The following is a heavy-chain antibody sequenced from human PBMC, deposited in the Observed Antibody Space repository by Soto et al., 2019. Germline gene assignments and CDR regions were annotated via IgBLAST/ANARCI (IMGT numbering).Heavy chain of an antibody. J-gene: IGHJ6*02. CDR2: IYPGDSDT. V-gene: IGHV5-51*01. Sequence: GESLKISCKGSGYSFTSYWIGWVRQMPGKGLEWMGIIYPGDSDTRYSPSFQGQVTISADKSISTAYLQWSSLKASDTAMYYCARLPKLGYYYYGMGVWGQGTTVTVSS. D-gene: IGHD7-27*01. CDR3: ARLPKLGYYYYGMGV. CDR1: GYSFTSYW.